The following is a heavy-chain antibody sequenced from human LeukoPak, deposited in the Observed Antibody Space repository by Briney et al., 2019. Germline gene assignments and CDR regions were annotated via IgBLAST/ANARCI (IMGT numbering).Heavy chain of an antibody. CDR3: ARAPAQYSSNSYVSYVYFDY. CDR1: GYTFTSYD. Sequence: GASVKVSCKASGYTFTSYDINWVRQATGQGLEWMGWMNPNSGNTGYAQKFQGRVTMTRDTSISTAYMDLNNLRSDDTAVYYCARAPAQYSSNSYVSYVYFDYWGQGTLVTVSS. J-gene: IGHJ4*02. CDR2: MNPNSGNT. V-gene: IGHV1-8*01. D-gene: IGHD6-13*01.